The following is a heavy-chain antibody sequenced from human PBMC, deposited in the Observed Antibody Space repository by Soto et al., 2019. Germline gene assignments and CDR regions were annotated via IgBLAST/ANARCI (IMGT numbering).Heavy chain of an antibody. J-gene: IGHJ4*02. D-gene: IGHD2-2*01. CDR2: VRSSGDDT. V-gene: IGHV3-48*02. CDR3: ARDGESSSSCDFDF. CDR1: GFTFGYYN. Sequence: DVQLVESGGGLVQPGGSLRLSCAASGFTFGYYNMHWVRQSPGKGLEWVSFVRSSGDDTYYADSVKGRFTISRDNAKDSLYLQMNSLREEDTAVYYCARDGESSSSCDFDFWGQGALVTVSS.